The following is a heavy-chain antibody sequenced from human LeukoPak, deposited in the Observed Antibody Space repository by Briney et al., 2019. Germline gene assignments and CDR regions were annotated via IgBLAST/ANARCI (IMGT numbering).Heavy chain of an antibody. CDR1: GYTFTSYG. J-gene: IGHJ4*02. D-gene: IGHD3-10*01. Sequence: GASVKVSCKASGYTFTSYGISWVRQAPGQGLEWMGWISAYNGNTNYAQKLQGRVTMTTDTSTSTAYMELRSLRSDDTAVDFCARDRVPRYYYGSGSFHWGQGTLVTVSS. CDR3: ARDRVPRYYYGSGSFH. V-gene: IGHV1-18*01. CDR2: ISAYNGNT.